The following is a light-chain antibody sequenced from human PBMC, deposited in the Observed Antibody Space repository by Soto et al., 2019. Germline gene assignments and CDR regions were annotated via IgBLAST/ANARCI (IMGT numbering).Light chain of an antibody. CDR2: AAS. J-gene: IGKJ1*01. V-gene: IGKV1-27*01. Sequence: DIQMTQSPSSLSASVGDRVTITCRASQDISNYLAWYQQKPGQVPKLLIYAASTLHSGVPSRFSGSGSGTDFTLTISGLQPEDVANYYCQKYNGAPWTFGQGTKVEIE. CDR1: QDISNY. CDR3: QKYNGAPWT.